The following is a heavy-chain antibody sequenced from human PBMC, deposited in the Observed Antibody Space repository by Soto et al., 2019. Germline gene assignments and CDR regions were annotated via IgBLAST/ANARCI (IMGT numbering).Heavy chain of an antibody. D-gene: IGHD3-22*01. CDR3: ARGGYYYDSSGYYYVTKDDAFDI. CDR2: IYSDGST. V-gene: IGHV3-66*01. J-gene: IGHJ3*02. CDR1: GFTVSNNY. Sequence: SLRLSCAPSGFTVSNNYMNWVRQAPGKGLEWVSIIYSDGSTYYADYVKGRFTISRDNSKNTLYLQMNSLRAEDTAVYYCARGGYYYDSSGYYYVTKDDAFDIWGQGTMITVSS.